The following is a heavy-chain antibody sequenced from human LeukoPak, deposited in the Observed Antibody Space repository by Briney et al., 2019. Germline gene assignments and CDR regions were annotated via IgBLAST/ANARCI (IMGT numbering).Heavy chain of an antibody. J-gene: IGHJ4*02. CDR1: GFTFSTYS. Sequence: GGSLRLSCAASGFTFSTYSMNWVRQAPGKGLEWVSSISSSSSYIYYADSVKGRFTISRDNSKNTLYLQMNSLRAEDTAVYYCARQHSAYYYDSSGYLDYWGQGTLVTVSS. V-gene: IGHV3-21*01. CDR2: ISSSSSYI. D-gene: IGHD3-22*01. CDR3: ARQHSAYYYDSSGYLDY.